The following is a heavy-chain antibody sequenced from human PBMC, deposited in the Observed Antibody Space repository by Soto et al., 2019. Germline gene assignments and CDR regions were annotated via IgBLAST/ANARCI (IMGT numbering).Heavy chain of an antibody. CDR1: GFSFSGYA. V-gene: IGHV3-23*01. CDR2: ISGSGGST. CDR3: AKLSSGFYNYFDY. D-gene: IGHD6-19*01. Sequence: GSLGLSCAASGFSFSGYAMSWVRQAPGKGLEWVSTISGSGGSTYYADSVTGRFTISRDKSKNTVYLQMDSLRAEDTAVYYCAKLSSGFYNYFDYWGQGTLVTVSS. J-gene: IGHJ4*02.